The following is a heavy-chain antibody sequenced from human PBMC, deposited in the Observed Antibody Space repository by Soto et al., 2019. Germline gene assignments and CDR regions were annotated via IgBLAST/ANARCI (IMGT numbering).Heavy chain of an antibody. CDR1: GFTFSSYA. CDR3: AIVGDFLSGYSNLYFFDF. J-gene: IGHJ4*02. CDR2: ISGSGGST. V-gene: IGHV3-23*01. Sequence: GGTLRLSCAASGFTFSSYAMSWVRQAPGKGLEWVSAISGSGGSTYYADSVKGRFTISRDNSKNTLYLQMNSLRAEDTAVYYCAIVGDFLSGYSNLYFFDFWGQGSLVTVSS. D-gene: IGHD3-9*01.